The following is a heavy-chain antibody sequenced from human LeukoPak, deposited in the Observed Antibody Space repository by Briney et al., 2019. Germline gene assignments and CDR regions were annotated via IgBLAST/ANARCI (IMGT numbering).Heavy chain of an antibody. V-gene: IGHV3-11*03. CDR3: ATGELNTLDV. CDR1: GFTFSDYY. CDR2: ISSSSSYT. J-gene: IGHJ6*02. Sequence: GGTLRLSCAASGFTFSDYYMSWVRQAPGKGLEWVSYISSSSSYTNYADSVKGRFTISRDNAKNSLYLQMNSLRAEDAAVYYCATGELNTLDVWGQGTTVSVSS. D-gene: IGHD3-10*01.